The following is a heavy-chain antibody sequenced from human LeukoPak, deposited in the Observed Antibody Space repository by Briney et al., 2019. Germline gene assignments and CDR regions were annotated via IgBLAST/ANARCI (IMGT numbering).Heavy chain of an antibody. CDR3: ASWVEQWLPKN. CDR1: GFTFSSYS. D-gene: IGHD6-19*01. CDR2: ISSSSSYI. V-gene: IGHV3-21*01. Sequence: GGSLRLSCAASGFTFSSYSMNWVRQAPGKGLEWVSSISSSSSYIYYADSVKGRFTISRDNAKNSLYLQMNSLRAEDTAVYYCASWVEQWLPKNWGQGTLVTVSS. J-gene: IGHJ4*02.